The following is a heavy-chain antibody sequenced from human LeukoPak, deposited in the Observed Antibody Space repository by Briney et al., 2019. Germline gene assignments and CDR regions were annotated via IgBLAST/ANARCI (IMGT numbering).Heavy chain of an antibody. J-gene: IGHJ4*02. CDR1: GFTFDDYA. V-gene: IGHV3-9*01. CDR2: ISWNSGSI. Sequence: GGSLRLSCAASGFTFDDYAMHWVRQAPGKGLEWVSGISWNSGSIGYADSVKGRFTISRDNAKNSLYLQMNSLRAEDTALYYCAKDLYSSGWLYYFDYWGQGTLVTVSS. D-gene: IGHD6-19*01. CDR3: AKDLYSSGWLYYFDY.